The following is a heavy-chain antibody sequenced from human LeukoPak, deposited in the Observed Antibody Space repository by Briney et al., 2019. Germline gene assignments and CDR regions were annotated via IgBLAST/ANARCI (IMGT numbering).Heavy chain of an antibody. D-gene: IGHD4-11*01. CDR3: VNYIRKVHSYMDV. V-gene: IGHV4-4*08. J-gene: IGHJ6*03. CDR1: GGSLYIKY. Sequence: WETLSLTCSVWGGSLYIKYGIGIRQPRGKGVEWIGYIYTRGNTNFNPSLKRRVAMRIHTSKNPFYLKVSFEPAADTAVYSCVNYIRKVHSYMDVWGKGTPVIVSS. CDR2: IYTRGNT.